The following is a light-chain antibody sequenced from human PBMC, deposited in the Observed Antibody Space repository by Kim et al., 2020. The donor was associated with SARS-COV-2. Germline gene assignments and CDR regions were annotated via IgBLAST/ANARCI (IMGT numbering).Light chain of an antibody. Sequence: DIQMTQSPSSLSASVGDRVTITCRASQGITDHLGWFQQKPGKAPKSLIYAVSRLQSGVPSKFSGSGYGTDFTLTIYSLQPEDFATYYCHQYKNYPLTFGGGTKVDI. CDR1: QGITDH. CDR2: AVS. V-gene: IGKV1-16*02. J-gene: IGKJ4*01. CDR3: HQYKNYPLT.